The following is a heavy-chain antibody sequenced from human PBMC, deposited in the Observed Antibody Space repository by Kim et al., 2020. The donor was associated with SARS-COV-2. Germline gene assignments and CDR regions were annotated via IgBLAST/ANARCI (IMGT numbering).Heavy chain of an antibody. CDR2: INSDGSST. D-gene: IGHD5-18*01. Sequence: GGSLRLSCAASGFTFSSYWMHWVRQAPGKGLVWVSRINSDGSSTSYADSVKGRFTISRDNAKNTLYLQMNSLRAEDTAVYYCARGMAIQLWGRSGMDVWGQGTTVTVSS. CDR3: ARGMAIQLWGRSGMDV. V-gene: IGHV3-74*01. J-gene: IGHJ6*02. CDR1: GFTFSSYW.